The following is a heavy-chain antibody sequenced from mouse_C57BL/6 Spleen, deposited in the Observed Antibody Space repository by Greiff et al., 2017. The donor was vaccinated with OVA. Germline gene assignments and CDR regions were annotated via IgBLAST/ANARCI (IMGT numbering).Heavy chain of an antibody. D-gene: IGHD3-2*02. CDR3: TRTAQAAY. V-gene: IGHV1-15*01. CDR2: IDPETGGT. J-gene: IGHJ3*01. CDR1: GYTFTDYE. Sequence: QVQLQQSGAELVRPGASVTLSCKASGYTFTDYEMHWVKQTPVHGLEWIGAIDPETGGTAYNQKFKGKAILTADKSSSTAYMELRSLTSEDSAVYYCTRTAQAAYWGQGTLVTVSA.